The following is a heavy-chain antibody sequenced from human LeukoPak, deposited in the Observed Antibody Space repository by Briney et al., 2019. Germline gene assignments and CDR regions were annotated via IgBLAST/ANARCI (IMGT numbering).Heavy chain of an antibody. CDR2: IYYSGST. CDR1: GGSISSYY. D-gene: IGHD3-3*01. CDR3: ARDQRDFWSGYYYYYMDV. J-gene: IGHJ6*03. V-gene: IGHV4-59*01. Sequence: SETLSLTCTVSGGSISSYYWSWIRQPRGKGLEWIGYIYYSGSTNYNPSLKSRVTISVDTSKNQFSLKLSSVTAADTAVYYCARDQRDFWSGYYYYYMDVWGKGTTVTVSS.